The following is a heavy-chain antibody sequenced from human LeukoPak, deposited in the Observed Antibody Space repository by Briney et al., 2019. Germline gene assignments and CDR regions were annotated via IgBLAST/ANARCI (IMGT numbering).Heavy chain of an antibody. CDR3: TSYTAMDPFDY. J-gene: IGHJ4*02. CDR1: GFTFSNAW. CDR2: IKSKTAGGTT. V-gene: IGHV3-15*01. Sequence: GGSLRLSCAVSGFTFSNAWMSWVRQAPGKGLEWVGRIKSKTAGGTTDYAAPVKGRFTISRDDSKSIAYLQMNSLKTEDTAVYYCTSYTAMDPFDYWGQGTLVTVSS. D-gene: IGHD5-18*01.